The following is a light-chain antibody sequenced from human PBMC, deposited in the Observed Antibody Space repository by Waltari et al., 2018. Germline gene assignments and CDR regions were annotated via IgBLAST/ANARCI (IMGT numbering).Light chain of an antibody. Sequence: SYELTQPPSVSVSPGQTARITCPGDALPKQYAYWYQQKPGQAPVLVIYKDIERPSGIPERFSGSSSGTTVTLTISGVQAEDEADYYCQSSDSSGTLVFGGGTKLTAL. CDR3: QSSDSSGTLV. J-gene: IGLJ3*02. CDR2: KDI. CDR1: ALPKQY. V-gene: IGLV3-25*03.